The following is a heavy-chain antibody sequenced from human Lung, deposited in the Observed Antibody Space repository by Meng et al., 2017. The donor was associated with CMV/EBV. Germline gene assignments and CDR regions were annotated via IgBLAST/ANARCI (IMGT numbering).Heavy chain of an antibody. D-gene: IGHD3-3*01. J-gene: IGHJ6*02. CDR2: IYFNGDK. CDR1: GFSHSTSGVG. CDR3: GHRRDSFDYHGLDV. Sequence: SGPXLVXPTQTLTLTCAFSGFSHSTSGVGVAWIRQPPGKALEWLAVIYFNGDKRYSPSLKTRLTIIKDTSKNEVVLTLTNVDPVDTATYYCGHRRDSFDYHGLDVWGQGTTVTVSS. V-gene: IGHV2-5*01.